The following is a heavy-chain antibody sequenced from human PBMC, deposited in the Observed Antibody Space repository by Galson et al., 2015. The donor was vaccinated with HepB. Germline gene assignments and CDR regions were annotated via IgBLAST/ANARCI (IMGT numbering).Heavy chain of an antibody. J-gene: IGHJ3*02. V-gene: IGHV1-24*01. Sequence: SVKVSCKVSGYTLTELSMHWVRQAPGKGLEWMGGFDPEDGETIYAQKFQGRVTMIEDTSTDTAYMELSSLRSEDTAVYYCATKIVGATLFAFDIWGQGTMVTVSS. D-gene: IGHD1-26*01. CDR1: GYTLTELS. CDR2: FDPEDGET. CDR3: ATKIVGATLFAFDI.